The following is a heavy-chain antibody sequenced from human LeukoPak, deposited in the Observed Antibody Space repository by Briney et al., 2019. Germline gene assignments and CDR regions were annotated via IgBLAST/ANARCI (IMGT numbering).Heavy chain of an antibody. V-gene: IGHV4-59*13. CDR1: GGSISDYY. D-gene: IGHD3-3*01. CDR2: IHNSGST. J-gene: IGHJ5*02. CDR3: ARGLGITMFGVVTIRRFDP. Sequence: SETLSLTCTVSGGSISDYYWNWIRQPPGKGLEWMGYIHNSGSTNYNPSLKSRVTISVDTSKNQFSLKLSSVTAADTAMYYCARGLGITMFGVVTIRRFDPWGQGILVTVSS.